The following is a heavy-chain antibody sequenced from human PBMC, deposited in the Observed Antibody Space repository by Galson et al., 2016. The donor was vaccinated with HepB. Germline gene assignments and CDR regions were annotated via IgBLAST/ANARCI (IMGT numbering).Heavy chain of an antibody. CDR3: ARDLGSGRSDY. Sequence: SLRLSCAASGFTVSSSYMTWVRQAPGKGLQWISVLYSSGTKYVANSVQGRFTISRDTSMNTLYLQMHSLKDEDTAVYFCARDLGSGRSDYWGQGTLVTVSS. CDR1: GFTVSSSY. CDR2: LYSSGTK. D-gene: IGHD3-10*01. V-gene: IGHV3-53*01. J-gene: IGHJ4*02.